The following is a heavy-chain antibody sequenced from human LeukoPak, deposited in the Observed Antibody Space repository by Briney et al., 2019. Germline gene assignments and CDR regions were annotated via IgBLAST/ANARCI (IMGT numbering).Heavy chain of an antibody. J-gene: IGHJ4*02. CDR3: ARYCSSTSCKVVYDFDY. V-gene: IGHV3-7*01. Sequence: PGGSLRLSCAASGFTFSNYCMSWVRQAPGKGLEWVANIKEDGSEKYYVDSVKGRFTISRDNAKNSLYLQMNGLRAEDTAVYYCARYCSSTSCKVVYDFDYWGQGTMVTVSS. D-gene: IGHD2-2*01. CDR1: GFTFSNYC. CDR2: IKEDGSEK.